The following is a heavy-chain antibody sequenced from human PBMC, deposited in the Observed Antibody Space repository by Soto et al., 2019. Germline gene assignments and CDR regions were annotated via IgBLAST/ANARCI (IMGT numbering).Heavy chain of an antibody. CDR3: AGGGFGKGWEYYYYGMDV. CDR1: GYTFTSYD. CDR2: MNPNSGNT. V-gene: IGHV1-8*01. Sequence: QVQLVQSGAEVKKPGASVKVSCKASGYTFTSYDINWVRQATGQGLEGMGWMNPNSGNTGYAQKIQGRVTMTRNTSIRTAYMELSSLRSYDTAVYYCAGGGFGKGWEYYYYGMDVWGQGTTVTVSS. D-gene: IGHD1-26*01. J-gene: IGHJ6*02.